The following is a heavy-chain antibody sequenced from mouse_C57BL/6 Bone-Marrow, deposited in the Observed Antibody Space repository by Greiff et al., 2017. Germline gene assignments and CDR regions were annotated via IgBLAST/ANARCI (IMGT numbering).Heavy chain of an antibody. CDR1: GFTFSSYG. CDR3: ARQKAQQEFAY. J-gene: IGHJ3*01. V-gene: IGHV5-6*02. Sequence: EVKLVESGGDLVKPGGSLKLSCAASGFTFSSYGMSWVRQTPDKRLEWVATISSGGSYTYYPDSVKGRVTISRDNAKNTLYLQMSSLKSEDTAMYYCARQKAQQEFAYGGQGTLVTVSA. CDR2: ISSGGSYT.